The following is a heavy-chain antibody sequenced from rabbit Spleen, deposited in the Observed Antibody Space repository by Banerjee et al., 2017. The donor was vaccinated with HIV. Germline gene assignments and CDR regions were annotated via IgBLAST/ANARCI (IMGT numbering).Heavy chain of an antibody. D-gene: IGHD7-1*01. CDR1: GFSFSSSDY. CDR3: ARDTGTSFSSYGMDL. J-gene: IGHJ6*01. V-gene: IGHV1S40*01. CDR2: IAGSSSGFT. Sequence: QSLEESGGGLVQPEGSLTLTCKASGFSFSSSDYICWVRQAPGKGLEWISCIAGSSSGFTYSATWAKGRFTISKTSSTTVTLQVTSLTVADTATYFCARDTGTSFSSYGMDLWAKAPWSPS.